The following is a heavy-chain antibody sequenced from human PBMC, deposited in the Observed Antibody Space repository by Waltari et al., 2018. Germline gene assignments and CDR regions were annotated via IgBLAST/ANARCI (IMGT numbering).Heavy chain of an antibody. CDR3: ARDPVYYGSGSPDY. V-gene: IGHV4-39*07. D-gene: IGHD3-10*01. Sequence: QLQLQESGPGLVKPSETLSLTCTVSGGSISSSSYYWGWIRQPPGKGLEWIGSFYYSGSTYYNPSLKSRVTISVDTSKNQFSLKLSSVTAADTAVYYCARDPVYYGSGSPDYWGQGTLVTVSS. CDR1: GGSISSSSYY. J-gene: IGHJ4*02. CDR2: FYYSGST.